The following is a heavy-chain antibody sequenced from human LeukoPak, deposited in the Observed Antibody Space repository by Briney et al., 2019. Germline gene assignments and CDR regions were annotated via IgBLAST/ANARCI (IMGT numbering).Heavy chain of an antibody. D-gene: IGHD3-22*01. V-gene: IGHV1-24*01. CDR2: FDPEDGET. Sequence: GASVKVSCMVSGYTLTELSMHWVRQAPGKGLEGMGGFDPEDGETIYAQKFQGRVTMTEDTSTDTAYMELSSRRSEHTAVYYCATDAFNKYYYDSSGYPDWGQGTLVTVSS. J-gene: IGHJ4*02. CDR1: GYTLTELS. CDR3: ATDAFNKYYYDSSGYPD.